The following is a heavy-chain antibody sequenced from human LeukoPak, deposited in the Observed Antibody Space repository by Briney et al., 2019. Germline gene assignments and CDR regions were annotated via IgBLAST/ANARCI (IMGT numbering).Heavy chain of an antibody. CDR3: ARRIAAAGNDGFDN. CDR1: GYRFNRYW. J-gene: IGHJ3*02. D-gene: IGHD6-13*01. V-gene: IGHV5-51*01. Sequence: GESLKTSCQGSGYRFNRYWIVWVRQMPGKGLGWMGIIYPGDSDTRYSPSFQGQVTISADKSISTAYLQWSSLKASDTAMYYCARRIAAAGNDGFDNWGQGTMVTVSS. CDR2: IYPGDSDT.